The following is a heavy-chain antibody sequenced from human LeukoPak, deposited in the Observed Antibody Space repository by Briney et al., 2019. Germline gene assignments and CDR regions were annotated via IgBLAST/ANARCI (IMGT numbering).Heavy chain of an antibody. CDR3: AKDRQQGGYYYYYMDV. J-gene: IGHJ6*03. V-gene: IGHV3-30*18. CDR2: ISYDGSNK. CDR1: GFTFSSYG. D-gene: IGHD3-16*01. Sequence: GGSLRLSRAASGFTFSSYGMHWVRQAPGKGLEWVAVISYDGSNKYYADSVKGRFTISRDNSKNTLYLQMNGLRAEDTAVYYCAKDRQQGGYYYYYMDVWGKGTTVTVSS.